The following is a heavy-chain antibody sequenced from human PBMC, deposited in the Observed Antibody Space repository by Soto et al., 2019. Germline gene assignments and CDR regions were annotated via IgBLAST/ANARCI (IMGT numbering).Heavy chain of an antibody. J-gene: IGHJ4*02. V-gene: IGHV4-30-4*01. Sequence: SETLSLTCTVSGGSISSGNYYWSWIRQPPGKGLEWIGFISYSGTTHYSASLRSRVSISVETSKNQFSLDLSSVTAADTAVYYCATMGTPVTGLYYFDYWGQGTLVTVSS. CDR3: ATMGTPVTGLYYFDY. CDR1: GGSISSGNYY. CDR2: ISYSGTT. D-gene: IGHD4-17*01.